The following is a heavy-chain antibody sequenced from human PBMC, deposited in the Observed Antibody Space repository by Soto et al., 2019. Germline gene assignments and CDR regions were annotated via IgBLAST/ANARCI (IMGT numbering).Heavy chain of an antibody. V-gene: IGHV3-23*01. J-gene: IGHJ3*02. D-gene: IGHD2-15*01. CDR2: ISGSGGST. CDR3: AKDKCSGGSCYPDAFDI. Sequence: VQLLESGGGLVQPGGSLRLSCAASGFTFSSYAMSWVRQAPGKGLEWVSAISGSGGSTYYADSVKGRFTISRDNSKNTLYLQMNSLRAEDTAVYYCAKDKCSGGSCYPDAFDIWGQGTMVTVSS. CDR1: GFTFSSYA.